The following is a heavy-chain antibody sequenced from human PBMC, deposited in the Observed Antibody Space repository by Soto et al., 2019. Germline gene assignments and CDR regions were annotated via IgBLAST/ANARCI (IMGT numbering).Heavy chain of an antibody. CDR3: ARVAVGRYDFDS. J-gene: IGHJ4*02. D-gene: IGHD1-26*01. V-gene: IGHV3-74*01. CDR2: INSDGSTT. Sequence: EVLLVESGGGLVQPGGSLRLSCAASGFTFSNYWMQWVRQAPGKGLVWVSRINSDGSTTSYADSVKGRFTISRDNAKNTLYLQMNSLRVEDTAVYFCARVAVGRYDFDSWGQGTLVPVSS. CDR1: GFTFSNYW.